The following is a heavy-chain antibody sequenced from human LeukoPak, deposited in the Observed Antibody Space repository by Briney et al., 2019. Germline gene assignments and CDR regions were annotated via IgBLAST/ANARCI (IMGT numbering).Heavy chain of an antibody. CDR1: GYTFTSYD. J-gene: IGHJ4*02. Sequence: ASVKVSCKASGYTFTSYDINWVRQATGQGLEWMGWINPNSGATKYAQKFQGRVTMTRDTSITAVYMELSSLRSDDTAVYFCAKDFYYDSRGYFSSIDFWGQGSLVTVSS. CDR2: INPNSGAT. V-gene: IGHV1-2*02. D-gene: IGHD3-22*01. CDR3: AKDFYYDSRGYFSSIDF.